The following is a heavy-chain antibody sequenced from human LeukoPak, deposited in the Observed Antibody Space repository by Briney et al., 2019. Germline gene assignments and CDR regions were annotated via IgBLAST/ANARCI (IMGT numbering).Heavy chain of an antibody. Sequence: SETLPLTCTVSGGSISSGGYYWSWIRQHPGKGLEWIGYIYYSGSTYYNPSLKSRVTISVDTSKNQFSLKLSSVTAADTAVYYCARFPLADCSSTSCYVVYWGQGTLVTVSS. D-gene: IGHD2-2*01. J-gene: IGHJ4*02. CDR1: GGSISSGGYY. CDR2: IYYSGST. CDR3: ARFPLADCSSTSCYVVY. V-gene: IGHV4-31*03.